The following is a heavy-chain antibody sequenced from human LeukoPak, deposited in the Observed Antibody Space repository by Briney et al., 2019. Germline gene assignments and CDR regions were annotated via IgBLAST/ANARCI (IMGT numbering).Heavy chain of an antibody. D-gene: IGHD2-8*02. Sequence: GGSLRLSCAGTGFTFSSYWMTWVRQAPGKGLEWVANINQDGSEKYFVASVKGRFTVSRDNAKNSLYLQMNSLRAEDTAVYYCARVLTGSWDWFDPWGQGTLVTVSS. CDR3: ARVLTGSWDWFDP. CDR2: INQDGSEK. J-gene: IGHJ5*02. V-gene: IGHV3-7*01. CDR1: GFTFSSYW.